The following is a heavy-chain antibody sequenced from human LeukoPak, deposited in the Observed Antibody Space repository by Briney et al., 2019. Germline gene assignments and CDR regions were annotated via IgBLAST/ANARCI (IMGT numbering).Heavy chain of an antibody. CDR3: ARGPGTSVANYYCYYMDV. D-gene: IGHD1-1*01. CDR1: GYTFTSYG. J-gene: IGHJ6*03. CDR2: MNPNSGNT. V-gene: IGHV1-8*02. Sequence: GASVKVSCKASGYTFTSYGISWVRQATGQGLEWMGWMNPNSGNTGYAQKFQGRVTMTRNTSISTAYMELSSLRSEDTAVYYCARGPGTSVANYYCYYMDVWGKGTTVTISS.